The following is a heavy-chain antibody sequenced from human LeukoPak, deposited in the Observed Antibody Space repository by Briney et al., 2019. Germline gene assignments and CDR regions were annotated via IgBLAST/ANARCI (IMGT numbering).Heavy chain of an antibody. Sequence: SQTLSLICTVSGGSISSGSYYWSWIRQPAGKGLEWIGRIYTSGSTNYNPSLKSRVTISVDTSKNQFSLKLSSVTAADTAVYYCARGYYDFWSGYPSFDYWGQGTLVTVSS. CDR1: GGSISSGSYY. D-gene: IGHD3-3*01. J-gene: IGHJ4*02. CDR2: IYTSGST. V-gene: IGHV4-61*02. CDR3: ARGYYDFWSGYPSFDY.